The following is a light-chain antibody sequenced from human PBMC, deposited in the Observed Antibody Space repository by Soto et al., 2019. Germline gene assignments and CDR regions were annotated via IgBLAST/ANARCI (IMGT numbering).Light chain of an antibody. V-gene: IGKV3-11*01. Sequence: EIVLTQSPAILSLSPGERATLSCRASQSVSSYLAWYQQKPGQAPRLLIYDASNRATGIPARFSGSGSGTDFTLTISSLEPDDFAVYYCQQRSDWPSTFGGGTKVQIK. CDR2: DAS. CDR3: QQRSDWPST. J-gene: IGKJ4*01. CDR1: QSVSSY.